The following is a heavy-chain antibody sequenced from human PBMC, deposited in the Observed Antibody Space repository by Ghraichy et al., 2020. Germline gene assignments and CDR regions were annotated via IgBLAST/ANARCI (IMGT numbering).Heavy chain of an antibody. J-gene: IGHJ6*04. CDR2: IRSKDNSYAT. D-gene: IGHD1-26*01. CDR1: GFTFSGSA. V-gene: IGHV3-73*01. CDR3: TSQLVEKNYYSMDV. Sequence: GGSLRLSCAASGFTFSGSAMHWVRQASGKGLECVGRIRSKDNSYATAYSASVKGRFTISRDDSKNTAYLQMNSLKTEDTAVYYCTSQLVEKNYYSMDVWGKGTTVTVS.